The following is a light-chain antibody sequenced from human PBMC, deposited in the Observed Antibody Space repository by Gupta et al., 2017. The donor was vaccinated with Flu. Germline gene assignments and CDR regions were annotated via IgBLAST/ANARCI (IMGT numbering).Light chain of an antibody. V-gene: IGLV2-14*01. CDR1: SSDVGGYNY. CDR2: EVS. J-gene: IGLJ1*01. CDR3: SSYTSSSTHYV. Sequence: QSALTQPASVSGSPGQSITISCTGTSSDVGGYNYVSWYQQHPGKAPKLMIYEVSNRPSGVSNRFSGSKSGNTASLTISGLQAEDEADYYCSSYTSSSTHYVFGTGTKVTAL.